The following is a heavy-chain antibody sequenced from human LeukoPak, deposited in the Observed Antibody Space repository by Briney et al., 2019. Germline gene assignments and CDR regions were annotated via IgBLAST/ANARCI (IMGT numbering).Heavy chain of an antibody. J-gene: IGHJ4*02. CDR2: LSSTSSAI. D-gene: IGHD5-24*01. CDR3: ARAYRDVIFDY. V-gene: IGHV3-48*04. Sequence: PGGSLRLSCVVSGFTFNNYAMSWVRQAPGKGLEWIPYLSSTSSAIYSADSVKGRFTISRDNAKNSLHLQMNSLRAEDTAVYYCARAYRDVIFDYWGQGILVTVSS. CDR1: GFTFNNYA.